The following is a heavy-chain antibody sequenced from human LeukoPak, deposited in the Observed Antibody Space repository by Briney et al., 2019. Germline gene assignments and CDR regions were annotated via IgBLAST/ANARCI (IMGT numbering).Heavy chain of an antibody. CDR3: ARTGHDYGDPAHYYYYYYYMDV. V-gene: IGHV4-59*01. D-gene: IGHD4-17*01. CDR1: GGSISSYY. J-gene: IGHJ6*03. Sequence: SETLSLTCTVSGGSISSYYWSWIRQPPGKGLEWIGYVYYSGTTNYNPSLKSRVIISVDTSKNQFSLKLSSVTAADTAVYYCARTGHDYGDPAHYYYYYYYMDVWGKGTTVTISS. CDR2: VYYSGTT.